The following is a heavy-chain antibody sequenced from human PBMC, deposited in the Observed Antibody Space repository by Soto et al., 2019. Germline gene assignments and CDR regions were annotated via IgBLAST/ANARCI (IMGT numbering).Heavy chain of an antibody. V-gene: IGHV1-2*04. D-gene: IGHD2-15*01. CDR3: ARSYSGYCSGGSCFLGY. J-gene: IGHJ4*02. CDR1: GYTFTGYY. Sequence: QVQLVQSGAEVKKPGASVKVSCKASGYTFTGYYMHWVRQAPGQGLEWMGWINPNSGGTNYAQKFQGWVTMTRDTSISTAYMELSRLRSDDTAVYYCARSYSGYCSGGSCFLGYWGQGTLVTVSS. CDR2: INPNSGGT.